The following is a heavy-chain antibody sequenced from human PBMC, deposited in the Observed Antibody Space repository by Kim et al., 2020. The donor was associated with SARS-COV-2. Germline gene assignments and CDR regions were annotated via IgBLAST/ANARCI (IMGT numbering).Heavy chain of an antibody. CDR1: GYTFTSYG. V-gene: IGHV1-18*01. J-gene: IGHJ6*04. CDR2: ISAYNGNT. D-gene: IGHD6-13*01. Sequence: ASVKVSCKASGYTFTSYGISWVRQAPGQGLEWMGWISAYNGNTNYAQKLQGRVTMTTDTSTSTAYMELRSLRSDDTAVYYCARDRSGYSSSWYVYYYYGMDVWGGGTTVTVSS. CDR3: ARDRSGYSSSWYVYYYYGMDV.